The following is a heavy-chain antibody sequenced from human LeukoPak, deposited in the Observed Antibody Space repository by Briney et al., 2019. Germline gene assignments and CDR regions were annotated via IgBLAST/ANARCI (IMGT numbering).Heavy chain of an antibody. D-gene: IGHD5-18*01. J-gene: IGHJ4*02. CDR2: IYSGGST. CDR3: AKGYNYAYEY. Sequence: AGGSLRLSCAASGFTVSSSYMSWVRQAPGKGLEWVSLIYSGGSTYYAASVKGRFTISRDNSKNTLYLQMNSLRPADTAVDYFAKGYNYAYEYGGQGTLVTVS. CDR1: GFTVSSSY. V-gene: IGHV3-53*01.